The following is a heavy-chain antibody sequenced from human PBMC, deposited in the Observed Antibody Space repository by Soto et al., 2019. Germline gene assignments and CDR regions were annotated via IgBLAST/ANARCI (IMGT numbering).Heavy chain of an antibody. J-gene: IGHJ5*02. CDR3: ARDRGPSSGYYPYWFDP. CDR2: INAGNGNA. CDR1: GYTFSSYA. Sequence: ASVKVSCKASGYTFSSYAIHWVRQAPGQGLEWMGWINAGNGNAKYAQKFQGRVTITADESTSTAYMELSSLRSEDTAVYYCARDRGPSSGYYPYWFDPWGQGTXVTVSS. D-gene: IGHD3-22*01. V-gene: IGHV1-3*01.